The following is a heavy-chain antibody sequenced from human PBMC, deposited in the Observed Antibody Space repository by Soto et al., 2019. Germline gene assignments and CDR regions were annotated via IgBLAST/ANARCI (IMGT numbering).Heavy chain of an antibody. CDR3: ARGGTTRFVY. CDR2: IYHSGST. J-gene: IGHJ4*02. CDR1: GGSISSGGYS. Sequence: SETLSLTCAVSGGSISSGGYSWSWIRQPPGKGLQWIGYIYHSGSTYYNPSLKSRVTISVDRSKNQFSLKLSSVTAADTAVYYCARGGTTRFVYWGQGTLVTVSS. V-gene: IGHV4-30-2*01. D-gene: IGHD1-1*01.